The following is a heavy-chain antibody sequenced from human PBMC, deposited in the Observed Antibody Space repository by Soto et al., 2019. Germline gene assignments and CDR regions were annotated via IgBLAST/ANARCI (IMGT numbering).Heavy chain of an antibody. J-gene: IGHJ6*02. Sequence: QVQLVQSGAEVKKPGSSVKVSCKASGGTFSSYTISWVRQAPGLGLEWMGRIIPMLGIANYAPKFQGRVTITADKSTSTAYMELSSLRSEDTAVYYCARGAWFGENYGMDVWGQGTTVTVSS. CDR3: ARGAWFGENYGMDV. CDR1: GGTFSSYT. D-gene: IGHD3-10*01. V-gene: IGHV1-69*02. CDR2: IIPMLGIA.